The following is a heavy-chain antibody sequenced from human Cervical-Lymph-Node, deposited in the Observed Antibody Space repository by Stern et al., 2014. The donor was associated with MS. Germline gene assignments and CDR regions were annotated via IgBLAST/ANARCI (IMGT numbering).Heavy chain of an antibody. V-gene: IGHV3-53*01. CDR2: MYADGTI. CDR3: AGSGSFEY. CDR1: GFTVSSNY. J-gene: IGHJ4*02. Sequence: EVQLEESGGGLIQPGGSLRLSCAASGFTVSSNYMSWVRQAPGKGLEWVSVMYADGTIYYADHVKGRFTLSRDNPKNTLHLQMDSLRAEDTAVYYCAGSGSFEYWGQGTLVIVSS. D-gene: IGHD3-10*01.